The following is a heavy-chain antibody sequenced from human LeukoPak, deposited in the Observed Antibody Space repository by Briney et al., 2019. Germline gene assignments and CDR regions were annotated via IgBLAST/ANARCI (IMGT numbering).Heavy chain of an antibody. J-gene: IGHJ4*02. CDR2: IWYDGSNK. Sequence: PGGSLRLSCAASGFTFSSYGMHWVRQAPGKGLEWGAVIWYDGSNKYYADSVKGRFTISRDNSKNTLYLQMNSLRAEDTAVYYCAREGKITMIVDYWGQGTLVTVSS. CDR1: GFTFSSYG. V-gene: IGHV3-33*01. CDR3: AREGKITMIVDY. D-gene: IGHD3-22*01.